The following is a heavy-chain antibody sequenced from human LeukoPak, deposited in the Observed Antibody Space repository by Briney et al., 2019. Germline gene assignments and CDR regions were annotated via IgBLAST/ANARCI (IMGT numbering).Heavy chain of an antibody. CDR3: ARGVVPAATAYFDY. D-gene: IGHD2-2*01. V-gene: IGHV3-7*01. Sequence: GGSLRLSCAASGFTFSSYWMSWVRQAPGKGLEWVANIKQDGSEKYYVDSVKGRFTVSRDNAKNSLYLQMNSLRAEDTAVYYCARGVVPAATAYFDYWGQGTLVTVSS. CDR2: IKQDGSEK. CDR1: GFTFSSYW. J-gene: IGHJ4*02.